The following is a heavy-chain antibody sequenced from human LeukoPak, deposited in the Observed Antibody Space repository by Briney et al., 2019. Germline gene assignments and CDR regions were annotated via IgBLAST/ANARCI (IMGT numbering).Heavy chain of an antibody. CDR3: AKVGMITFGGVIVKDY. CDR1: GFTFSSYA. J-gene: IGHJ4*02. Sequence: GGSLRLSCAASGFTFSSYAMSWVRQAPGKGVEGVSAISGSGGSTYYADSVKGRFTISRDNSKNTLYLQMNSLRAEDTAVYYCAKVGMITFGGVIVKDYWGQGTLVTVSS. V-gene: IGHV3-23*01. D-gene: IGHD3-16*02. CDR2: ISGSGGST.